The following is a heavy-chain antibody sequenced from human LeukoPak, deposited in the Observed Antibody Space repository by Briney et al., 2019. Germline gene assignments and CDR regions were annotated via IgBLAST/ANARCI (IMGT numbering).Heavy chain of an antibody. Sequence: GSVKVSCMVSGYTLAELLMHWVRQAPGKGVEWMGGFYLEDGESEVVERIYAQKFQGRVTMTEDTSTNTAYTELSRLTSEDTAVYYCARGIRAGAFDIWGQGTMVTVSS. CDR3: ARGIRAGAFDI. D-gene: IGHD2-21*01. J-gene: IGHJ3*02. V-gene: IGHV1-24*01. CDR2: FYLEDGES. CDR1: GYTLAELL.